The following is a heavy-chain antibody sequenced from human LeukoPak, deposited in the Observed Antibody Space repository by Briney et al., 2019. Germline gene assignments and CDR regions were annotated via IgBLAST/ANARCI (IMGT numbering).Heavy chain of an antibody. D-gene: IGHD6-13*01. CDR3: AGDTAIAALWHGMDV. V-gene: IGHV3-33*01. CDR1: GFTFSSCG. J-gene: IGHJ6*02. CDR2: IWYDGSNK. Sequence: GGSLRLSCAASGFTFSSCGMHWVRQAPGKGLEWVAVIWYDGSNKYYADSVKGRFTISRDNSKNTLYLQMNSLRAEDTAVYYCAGDTAIAALWHGMDVWGQGTTVTVSS.